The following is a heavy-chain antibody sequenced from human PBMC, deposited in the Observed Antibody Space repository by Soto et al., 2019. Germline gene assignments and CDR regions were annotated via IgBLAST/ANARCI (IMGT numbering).Heavy chain of an antibody. CDR1: GFTVSSNY. V-gene: IGHV3-53*02. CDR3: ANYYGLDV. Sequence: EVQLVETGGGLIQPGGSLRLTCAAAGFTVSSNYMTWVRQAPGKGLEWVSVIYSGGGTNHADSVRGRFTISRDNSKNTVYLQMNGLRAEDTAVYYCANYYGLDVWGQGTTVTVSS. CDR2: IYSGGGT. J-gene: IGHJ6*02.